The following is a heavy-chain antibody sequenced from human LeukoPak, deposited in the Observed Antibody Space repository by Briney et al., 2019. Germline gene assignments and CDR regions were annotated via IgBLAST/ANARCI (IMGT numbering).Heavy chain of an antibody. D-gene: IGHD3-10*01. Sequence: GGPLRLSCAGSGFAFGTYAMSWVRQAPGMGLEWVSSISADGQVTYYADSVEGRFTVSRDNSKSTLYLQLNSLRAEDTATYYCARDPYNTILYRLAHWGRGALVTVSS. J-gene: IGHJ4*02. CDR2: ISADGQVT. CDR3: ARDPYNTILYRLAH. CDR1: GFAFGTYA. V-gene: IGHV3-23*01.